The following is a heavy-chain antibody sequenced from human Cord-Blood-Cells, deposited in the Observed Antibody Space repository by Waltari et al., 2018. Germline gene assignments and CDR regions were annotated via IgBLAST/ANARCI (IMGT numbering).Heavy chain of an antibody. V-gene: IGHV4-34*01. CDR2: INHSGST. CDR1: GGSFSGYY. CDR3: ATNWNDAFDI. D-gene: IGHD1-20*01. J-gene: IGHJ3*02. Sequence: QVQLQQWGAGLLKPSETLSLTCAVYGGSFSGYYWSWIRQPPGKGLEWIGEINHSGSTNYNPSLNSRVTISVDTSKNQFSLKLSSVTAADTAVYYCATNWNDAFDIWGQGTMVTVSS.